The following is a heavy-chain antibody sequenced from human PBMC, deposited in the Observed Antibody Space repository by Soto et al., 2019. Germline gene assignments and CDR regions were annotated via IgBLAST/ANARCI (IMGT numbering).Heavy chain of an antibody. D-gene: IGHD6-13*01. CDR3: ARGSYIASSSWYKGLEFDY. Sequence: EVQLVESGGGLVQPGGSLRLSCAASGFTFSSYSMNWVRQAPGKGLEWVSYISSSSSTIYYADSVKGRFTISRDNAKNSLYLQMNSLRDEDTAVYYCARGSYIASSSWYKGLEFDYWGQGTLVTVSS. CDR1: GFTFSSYS. J-gene: IGHJ4*02. CDR2: ISSSSSTI. V-gene: IGHV3-48*02.